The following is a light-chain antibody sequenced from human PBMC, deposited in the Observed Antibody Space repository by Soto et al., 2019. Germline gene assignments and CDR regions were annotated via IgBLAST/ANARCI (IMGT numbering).Light chain of an antibody. CDR3: QQRSNWPPYT. Sequence: EIVWTQSPAPLSLSPGGRATLSFSASQSGSSYLAWFHLKPGQAPRLLIYDASNRATGIPARCSGSGSGTDFNLTISSLEPEAFAVYYCQQRSNWPPYTCGQGTKLDIK. CDR1: QSGSSY. J-gene: IGKJ2*01. CDR2: DAS. V-gene: IGKV3-11*01.